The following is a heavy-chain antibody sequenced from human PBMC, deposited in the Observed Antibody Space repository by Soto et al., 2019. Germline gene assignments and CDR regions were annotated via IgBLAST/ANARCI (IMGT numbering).Heavy chain of an antibody. Sequence: ASVKVSCKASGCTFTSYDINWVRQATGQGLEWMGWMNPNSGNTGYAQKFQGRVTMTRNTSISTAYMELSSLRSEDTAVYYCARGSRGYDFWSGYYYQPVFDYWGQG. J-gene: IGHJ4*02. D-gene: IGHD3-3*01. CDR1: GCTFTSYD. V-gene: IGHV1-8*01. CDR2: MNPNSGNT. CDR3: ARGSRGYDFWSGYYYQPVFDY.